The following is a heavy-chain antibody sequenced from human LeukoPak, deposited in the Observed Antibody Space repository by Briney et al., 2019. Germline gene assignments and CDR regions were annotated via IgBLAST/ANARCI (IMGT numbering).Heavy chain of an antibody. D-gene: IGHD3-22*01. Sequence: GRSLRLSCAASGFTFSSYAMTWVRQAPGKGLEWVSGIRSSGGTTYHADSVKGRFTISRDNSKKTLYLQMNSLRAEGTAVYYCVRKASYYDSSEDGYFDLWGRGTLVTVSS. CDR2: IRSSGGTT. J-gene: IGHJ2*01. V-gene: IGHV3-23*01. CDR3: VRKASYYDSSEDGYFDL. CDR1: GFTFSSYA.